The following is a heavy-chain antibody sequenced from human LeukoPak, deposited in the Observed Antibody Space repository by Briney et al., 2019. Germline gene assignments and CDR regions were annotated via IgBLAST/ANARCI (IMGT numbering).Heavy chain of an antibody. J-gene: IGHJ4*02. Sequence: GRSLRLSCAASGFTFSSYGMHWVRQAPGKGLEGVAVISYDGSNKYYADSVKGGFTIYRDNSKNKLYLQMNSLRAEDTAVYYCAKDADDSSGYYYPDYWGQGTLATVSS. CDR1: GFTFSSYG. D-gene: IGHD3-22*01. V-gene: IGHV3-30*18. CDR2: ISYDGSNK. CDR3: AKDADDSSGYYYPDY.